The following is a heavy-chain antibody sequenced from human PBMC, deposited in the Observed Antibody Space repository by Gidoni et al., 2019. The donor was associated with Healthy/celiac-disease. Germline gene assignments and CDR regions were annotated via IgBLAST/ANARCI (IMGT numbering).Heavy chain of an antibody. CDR3: ASSGGIVVVPAAMESAGLRGFDP. CDR2: IIPIFGTA. CDR1: GGTFSSSA. Sequence: QVQLVQSGAEVKKPGSSVKVSCKASGGTFSSSAISWVRQAPGQGLEWMGGIIPIFGTANYAQKFQGRVTITADESTSTAYMELSSLRSEDTAVYYCASSGGIVVVPAAMESAGLRGFDPWGQGTLVTVSS. V-gene: IGHV1-69*01. D-gene: IGHD2-2*01. J-gene: IGHJ5*02.